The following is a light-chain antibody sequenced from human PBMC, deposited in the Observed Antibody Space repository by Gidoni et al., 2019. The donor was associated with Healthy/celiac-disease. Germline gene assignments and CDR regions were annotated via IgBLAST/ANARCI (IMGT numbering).Light chain of an antibody. CDR2: AAS. CDR3: QQSYSTPYT. V-gene: IGKV1-39*01. J-gene: IGKJ2*01. CDR1: QSISSY. Sequence: QLASSPSSLSASVGDRVTITCRASQSISSYLNWYQQKPGKAPKLLIYAASSLQSGVPSRFSGSGSGTDFTLTISSLQPEDFATYYCQQSYSTPYTFGQGTKLEIK.